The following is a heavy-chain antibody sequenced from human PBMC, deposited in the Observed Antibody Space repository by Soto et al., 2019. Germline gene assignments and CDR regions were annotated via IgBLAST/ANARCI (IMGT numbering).Heavy chain of an antibody. V-gene: IGHV6-1*01. CDR3: ARDLHGTYYYDS. CDR1: GDSVSSTSSI. Sequence: PSQTLSLTCDISGDSVSSTSSIWNWIRQSPSRNLKWLGRTYYRSKWHTDYAVSVRGRITINPDTPKNQFFLQLSSVTPDVTAVYFCARDLHGTYYYDSWGQGTLVTVSS. CDR2: TYYRSKWHT. D-gene: IGHD1-1*01. J-gene: IGHJ4*02.